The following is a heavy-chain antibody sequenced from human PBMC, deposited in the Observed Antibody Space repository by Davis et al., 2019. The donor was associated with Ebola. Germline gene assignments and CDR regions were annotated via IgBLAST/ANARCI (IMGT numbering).Heavy chain of an antibody. J-gene: IGHJ6*04. V-gene: IGHV3-23*01. CDR1: GFTFSSYA. CDR2: ISGSGGST. D-gene: IGHD3-3*01. CDR3: AKSGLSFGVVKYHYGMDV. Sequence: GGSLRLSCAASGFTFSSYAMSWVRQAPGKGLEWVSAISGSGGSTYYADSVKGLFTISRDNSKKTLYLQMNSLRAEDTAVYYCAKSGLSFGVVKYHYGMDVWGKGTTVTVSS.